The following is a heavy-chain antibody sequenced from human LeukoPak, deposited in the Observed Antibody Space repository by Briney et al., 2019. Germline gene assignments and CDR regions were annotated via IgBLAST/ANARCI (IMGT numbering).Heavy chain of an antibody. CDR3: AKDSSSSSWRDFDY. V-gene: IGHV3-53*01. CDR2: IYSGGST. CDR1: GFTVSSNY. Sequence: GGSLRLSCAAPGFTVSSNYMSWVRQAPGKGLEWVSVIYSGGSTYYADSVKGRFTISRDNSKNTLYLQMNSLRAEDTAVYYCAKDSSSSSWRDFDYWGQGTLVTVSS. J-gene: IGHJ4*02. D-gene: IGHD6-13*01.